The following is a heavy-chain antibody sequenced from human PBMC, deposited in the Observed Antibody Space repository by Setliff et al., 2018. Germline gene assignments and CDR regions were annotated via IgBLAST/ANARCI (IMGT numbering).Heavy chain of an antibody. CDR2: INTNTGNP. V-gene: IGHV7-4-1*02. J-gene: IGHJ3*02. D-gene: IGHD3-10*01. CDR1: GYTFTSYT. CDR3: ARELTHYYGSGSSLDAFDI. Sequence: KVSCKASGYTFTSYTMNWVRQAPGQGLEWMGGINTNTGNPTYAQGFTGRFVFSLDTSVSTAYLQISSLKAEDTAVYYCARELTHYYGSGSSLDAFDIWGQGTMVTVSS.